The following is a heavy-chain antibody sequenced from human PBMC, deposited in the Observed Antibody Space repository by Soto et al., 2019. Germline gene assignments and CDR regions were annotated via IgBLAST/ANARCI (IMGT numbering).Heavy chain of an antibody. CDR2: IYHSGTT. D-gene: IGHD3-16*01. Sequence: QVQLQESGPGLVMPSGTLSLTCAVSGASISSNDWWNWVRQPPGKGLEWIGEIYHSGTTIYNPSHKSRVTISVDESRNHFSLKLTSVTAADTAVYYCARDFKAPNDAWAFDYWGQGTLVTVSS. V-gene: IGHV4-4*02. CDR1: GASISSNDW. J-gene: IGHJ4*02. CDR3: ARDFKAPNDAWAFDY.